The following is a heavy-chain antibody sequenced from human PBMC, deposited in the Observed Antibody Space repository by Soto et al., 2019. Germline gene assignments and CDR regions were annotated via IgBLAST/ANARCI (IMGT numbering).Heavy chain of an antibody. D-gene: IGHD1-7*01. CDR2: MNPNSGNT. Sequence: ASVKVSCKASGYTFTSYDINWVRQATGQGLEWMGWMNPNSGNTGYAQKFQGRVTMTRNTSISTAYMELSSLRSEDTAVYYCARGRTGTTRYYYYMDVWGKGTTVTVSS. J-gene: IGHJ6*03. V-gene: IGHV1-8*01. CDR1: GYTFTSYD. CDR3: ARGRTGTTRYYYYMDV.